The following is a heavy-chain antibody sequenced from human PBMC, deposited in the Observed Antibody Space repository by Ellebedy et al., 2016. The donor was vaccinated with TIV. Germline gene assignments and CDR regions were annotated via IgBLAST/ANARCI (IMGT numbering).Heavy chain of an antibody. J-gene: IGHJ6*02. Sequence: SVKVSCXASGFTFTSSAVQWVRQARGQRLEWIGWIVVGSGNTNYAQKFQERVTITRDMSTSTAYMELSSLRSEDTAVYYCAAEGSPAAMAHYYYYGMDVWGQGTTVTVSS. D-gene: IGHD2-2*01. CDR3: AAEGSPAAMAHYYYYGMDV. V-gene: IGHV1-58*01. CDR1: GFTFTSSA. CDR2: IVVGSGNT.